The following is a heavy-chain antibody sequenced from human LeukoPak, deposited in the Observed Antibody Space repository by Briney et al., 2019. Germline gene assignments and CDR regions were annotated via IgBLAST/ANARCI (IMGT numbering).Heavy chain of an antibody. CDR3: ARDGRGYSSGWYYFDY. V-gene: IGHV4-4*02. CDR1: GGSINSSNW. CDR2: IYHSGST. Sequence: SGTLSLTCAVSGGSINSSNWWSWVRQPPGKGLEWIGEIYHSGSTNYNPSLKSRVTISVDKSKNQFSLKLSSVTAADTAVYYCARDGRGYSSGWYYFDYWGQGTLSPSPQ. D-gene: IGHD6-19*01. J-gene: IGHJ4*02.